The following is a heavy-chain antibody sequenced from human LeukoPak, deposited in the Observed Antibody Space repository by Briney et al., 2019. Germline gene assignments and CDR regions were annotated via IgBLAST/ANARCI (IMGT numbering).Heavy chain of an antibody. CDR3: AKVQTPYCSSTSCYNFDY. D-gene: IGHD2-2*02. J-gene: IGHJ4*02. CDR2: ISGSGNST. V-gene: IGHV3-23*01. CDR1: GFTFSSYA. Sequence: GGSLRLSCAAYGFTFSSYAMTLVRQAPGKGLEWVSAISGSGNSTYYADSVKGRFTISRDNSKNTLYLQINSLRAEDTAVYYCAKVQTPYCSSTSCYNFDYWGQGTLVTVSS.